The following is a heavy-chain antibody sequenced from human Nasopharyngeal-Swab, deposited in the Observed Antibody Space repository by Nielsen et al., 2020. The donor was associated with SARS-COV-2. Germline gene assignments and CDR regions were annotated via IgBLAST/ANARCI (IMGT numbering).Heavy chain of an antibody. CDR3: AKPYGVFLGGGFDS. Sequence: SETLSLTCTVSGGSINSGSIRSYYWAWIRQHPGKGLEWVGSIYSRGSTSHNPSLRSRVNISVDASKNQFSLKLNSLTAADTAMYYCAKPYGVFLGGGFDSWGQGTLVTVSS. CDR2: IYSRGST. D-gene: IGHD3-16*01. V-gene: IGHV4-39*01. J-gene: IGHJ4*02. CDR1: GGSINSGSIRSYY.